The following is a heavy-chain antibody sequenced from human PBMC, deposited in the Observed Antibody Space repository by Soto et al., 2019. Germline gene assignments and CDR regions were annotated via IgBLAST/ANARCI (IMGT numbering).Heavy chain of an antibody. V-gene: IGHV4-59*12. D-gene: IGHD5-12*01. CDR2: IYYSGST. CDR3: ARGEMATTYYFDY. CDR1: GGSISSYY. J-gene: IGHJ4*02. Sequence: SETLSLTCTVSGGSISSYYWSWIRQPPGKGLEWIGYIYYSGSTYYNPSLKSRVTISVDTSKNQFSLKLSSVTAADTAVYYCARGEMATTYYFDYWGQGTLVTVSS.